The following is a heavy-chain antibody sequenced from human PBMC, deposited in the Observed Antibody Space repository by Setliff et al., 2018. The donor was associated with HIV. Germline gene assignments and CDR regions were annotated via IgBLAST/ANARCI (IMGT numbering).Heavy chain of an antibody. J-gene: IGHJ3*02. CDR3: ARLREGDYYDSSGYLSGAFDI. Sequence: GASVKVSCKASGGTLSNYAISWVRQAPGQGLEWMGGIIPIFGTAKYAQKFQGRLTITADESTSTAYMELSSLRSEDTAVYYCARLREGDYYDSSGYLSGAFDIWGQGTMVTVSS. CDR2: IIPIFGTA. D-gene: IGHD3-22*01. V-gene: IGHV1-69*13. CDR1: GGTLSNYA.